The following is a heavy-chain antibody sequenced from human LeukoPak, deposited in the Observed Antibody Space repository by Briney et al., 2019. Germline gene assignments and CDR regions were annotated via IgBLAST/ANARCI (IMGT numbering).Heavy chain of an antibody. CDR3: ARHRYYYDSSGYYLGAFDI. CDR2: IYYSGSV. V-gene: IGHV4-39*01. CDR1: GDSISNNNYY. J-gene: IGHJ3*02. Sequence: SETLSLTCTVSGDSISNNNYYWGWIRQPPGKGLEWLGSIYYSGSVYYNPSLKSRVTISVDTSKNQFSLKLSSVTAADTAVYYCARHRYYYDSSGYYLGAFDIWGQGTMVTVSS. D-gene: IGHD3-22*01.